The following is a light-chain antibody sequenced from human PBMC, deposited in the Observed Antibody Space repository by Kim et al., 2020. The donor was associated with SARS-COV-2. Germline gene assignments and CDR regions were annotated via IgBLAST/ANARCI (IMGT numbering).Light chain of an antibody. Sequence: VSPGERATLSCRASQSVSSSYLAWYQQKPGQAPRLLIYGASSRATGIPDRFSGSGSGTDFTLTISRLEPEDFAVYYCQQYGSSYTFGQGTKLEI. J-gene: IGKJ2*01. CDR1: QSVSSSY. V-gene: IGKV3-20*01. CDR3: QQYGSSYT. CDR2: GAS.